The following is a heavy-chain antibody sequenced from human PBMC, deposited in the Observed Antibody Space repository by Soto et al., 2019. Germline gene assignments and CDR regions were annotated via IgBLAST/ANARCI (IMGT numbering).Heavy chain of an antibody. V-gene: IGHV3-30*18. CDR3: AKDSRIVVVTAPYAY. CDR2: ISYDGSNK. Sequence: QVQLVESGGGVVQPGRSLRLSCAASGFTFSSYGMHWVRQAPGKGLEWVAVISYDGSNKYYADSVKGRFTISRDNSKNTLYLQMNSLRAEDTAVYSCAKDSRIVVVTAPYAYWGKGTLVTVSS. CDR1: GFTFSSYG. J-gene: IGHJ4*02. D-gene: IGHD2-21*02.